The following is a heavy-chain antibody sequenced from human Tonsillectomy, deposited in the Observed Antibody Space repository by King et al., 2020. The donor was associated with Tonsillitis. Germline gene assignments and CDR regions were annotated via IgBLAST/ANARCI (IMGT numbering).Heavy chain of an antibody. CDR1: GGSINTANYY. CDR3: AREVDY. CDR2: ISYSGST. Sequence: VQLQESGPGLVKPSQTLSLTCTVSGGSINTANYYWSWIRQHPGKGLEWIGYISYSGSTYYSPSLKSRLTISRDTSMNQFSLKLRSVTAADTAVYYCAREVDYWGQGTLVTVSS. J-gene: IGHJ4*02. V-gene: IGHV4-31*03.